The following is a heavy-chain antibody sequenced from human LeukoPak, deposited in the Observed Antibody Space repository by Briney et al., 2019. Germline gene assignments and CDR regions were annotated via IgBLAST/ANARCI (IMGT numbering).Heavy chain of an antibody. CDR1: DGSISTFY. D-gene: IGHD4-23*01. J-gene: IGHJ2*01. Sequence: SETLSLTCAVSDGSISTFYWSWIRQPPGKGLEWIGYTHYSGTTYYNPSLKSRVTMSVNTSKHQFSLEMTSVTAADTAVYYCARVNLGQLLYWYFDLWGRGTLVTVSS. V-gene: IGHV4-59*01. CDR3: ARVNLGQLLYWYFDL. CDR2: THYSGTT.